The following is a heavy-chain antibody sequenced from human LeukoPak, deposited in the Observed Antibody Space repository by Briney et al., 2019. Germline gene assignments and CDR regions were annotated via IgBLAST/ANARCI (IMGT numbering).Heavy chain of an antibody. CDR3: ARHVGIAVAGMGFDP. V-gene: IGHV4-34*01. D-gene: IGHD6-19*01. CDR2: INHSGST. CDR1: GGSFSGYY. J-gene: IGHJ5*02. Sequence: SETLSLICAVYGGSFSGYYWSWIRQPPGKGLEWIGEINHSGSTNYNPSLKSRVTISVDTSKNQFSLKLSSVTAADTAVYYCARHVGIAVAGMGFDPWGQGTLVTVSS.